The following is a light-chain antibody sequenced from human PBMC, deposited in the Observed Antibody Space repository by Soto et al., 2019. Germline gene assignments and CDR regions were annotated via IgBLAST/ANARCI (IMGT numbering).Light chain of an antibody. Sequence: DIRMTQSPSSLSASVGDRITITCRASQNSNRYLKWYQQKPGRAPKLLIYSASTLEGGVPSRFSGSGSGTDFTLTISSLLLEDSATYYCQQGFSLPPLTFGGGTKVEIK. J-gene: IGKJ4*01. V-gene: IGKV1-39*01. CDR1: QNSNRY. CDR3: QQGFSLPPLT. CDR2: SAS.